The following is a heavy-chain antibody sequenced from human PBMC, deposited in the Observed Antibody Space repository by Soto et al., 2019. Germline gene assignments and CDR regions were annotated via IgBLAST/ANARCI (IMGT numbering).Heavy chain of an antibody. Sequence: EVQLVESGGGLIQPGGSLRLSCAVSGFTVSNNYMSWVRQAPGKGLEGVSVIYSGGYTAYGDSVKGRFTISRDNSNTPLYLQMNTLRPPAPAVFSGAPQAGGGGYWGQGTLVTVSS. CDR3: APQAGGGGY. J-gene: IGHJ4*02. V-gene: IGHV3-53*01. CDR1: GFTVSNNY. D-gene: IGHD3-10*01. CDR2: IYSGGYT.